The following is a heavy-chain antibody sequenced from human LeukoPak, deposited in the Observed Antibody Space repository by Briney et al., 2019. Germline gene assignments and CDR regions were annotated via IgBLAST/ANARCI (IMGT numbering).Heavy chain of an antibody. J-gene: IGHJ4*02. CDR1: GFTFSSYP. CDR2: ITASGGTT. CDR3: GRGRYCTNGVCQYFDY. Sequence: GGSVRLSCAASGFTFSSYPMHWVRLAPGKGLEYVSGITASGGTTDYANSVKGRFTISRDNSKNTLYLQMGSLRAEDMAVYYCGRGRYCTNGVCQYFDYWGQGTLVTVSS. V-gene: IGHV3-64*01. D-gene: IGHD2-8*01.